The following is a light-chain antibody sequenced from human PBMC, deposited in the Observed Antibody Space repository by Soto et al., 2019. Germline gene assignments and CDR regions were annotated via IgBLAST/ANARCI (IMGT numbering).Light chain of an antibody. Sequence: QLVLTQSPSASASLGASVKLTCTLNSGHSSYAIAWHQQQPEKGPRYLMKLNSDGSHNKGDGIPDRFSGSSSGAERYLTISSLQSEDEADYYCQTWGTGIHVVFGGGTQLTVL. CDR1: SGHSSYA. CDR2: LNSDGSH. J-gene: IGLJ2*01. V-gene: IGLV4-69*01. CDR3: QTWGTGIHVV.